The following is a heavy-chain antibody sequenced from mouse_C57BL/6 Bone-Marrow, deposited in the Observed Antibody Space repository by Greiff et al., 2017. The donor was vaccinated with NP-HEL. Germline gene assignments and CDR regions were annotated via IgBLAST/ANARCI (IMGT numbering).Heavy chain of an antibody. CDR1: GYTFTRYW. D-gene: IGHD1-1*01. CDR3: ARYYYGSCDV. CDR2: IYPGSGST. Sequence: VQLQQPGAELVKPGASVKMSCKASGYTFTRYWITWVKQRPGQGLEWIGDIYPGSGSTNYNEKFKSTATLTVDPSSSTAYMQLSSLTSEDSAVYYCARYYYGSCDVWGTGTTVTVSS. V-gene: IGHV1-55*01. J-gene: IGHJ1*03.